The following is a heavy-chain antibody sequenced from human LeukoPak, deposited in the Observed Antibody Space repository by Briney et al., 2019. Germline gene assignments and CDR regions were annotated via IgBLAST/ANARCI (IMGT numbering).Heavy chain of an antibody. CDR1: GFTFSDHY. Sequence: GGSLRLSCAASGFTFSDHYMDWVRQAPGRGLEWVARTRNKANSHTTEYAASVKGRFTISRDDSKNSLYLQMNSLKTEDTAVYYCVGVGSSGLIAYWGQGTLVTVSS. D-gene: IGHD6-19*01. CDR2: TRNKANSHTT. J-gene: IGHJ4*02. CDR3: VGVGSSGLIAY. V-gene: IGHV3-72*01.